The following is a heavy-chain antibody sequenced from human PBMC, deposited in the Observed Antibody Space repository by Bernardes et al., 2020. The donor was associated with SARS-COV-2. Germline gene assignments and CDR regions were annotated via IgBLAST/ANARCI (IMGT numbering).Heavy chain of an antibody. CDR3: ARVYSSSWSYEEYYYYYGMDV. CDR2: INPNRCGT. CDR1: GYTFTGYY. J-gene: IGHJ6*02. Sequence: ASVQVSCKSSGYTFTGYYMHWVRQAPCQGLAWMGWINPNRCGTNYAQKFQGRVTMTRDPYISTAYMELSRLRSDDTAVYYCARVYSSSWSYEEYYYYYGMDVWSQGTTVTVSS. V-gene: IGHV1-2*02. D-gene: IGHD6-13*01.